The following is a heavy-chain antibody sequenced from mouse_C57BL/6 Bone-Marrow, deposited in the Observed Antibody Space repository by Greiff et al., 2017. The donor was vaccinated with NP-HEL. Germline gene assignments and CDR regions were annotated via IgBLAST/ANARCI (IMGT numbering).Heavy chain of an antibody. D-gene: IGHD3-1*01. CDR2: INPSSGYT. Sequence: QQSGAELARPGASVKMSCKASGYTFTSYTMHWVKQRPGQGLEWIGYINPSSGYTKYNQKFKDKATLTADKSSSTAYMQLSSLTSEDSAVYYCARSRAWFAYWGQGTLVTVSA. CDR1: GYTFTSYT. CDR3: ARSRAWFAY. J-gene: IGHJ3*01. V-gene: IGHV1-4*01.